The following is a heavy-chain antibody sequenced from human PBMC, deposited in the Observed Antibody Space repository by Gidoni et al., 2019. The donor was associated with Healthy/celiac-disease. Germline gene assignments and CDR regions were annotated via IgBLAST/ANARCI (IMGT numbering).Heavy chain of an antibody. CDR1: GFTFSSYE. V-gene: IGHV3-48*03. D-gene: IGHD3-22*01. CDR2: ISSSGSTI. J-gene: IGHJ4*02. Sequence: EVQLVESGGGLVQPGGSLRLSCAASGFTFSSYEMNWVRQAPGKGLEWVSYISSSGSTIYYADSVKGRFTISRDNAKNSLYLQMNSLRAEDTAVYYCARGYYDSSGYSLLGYWGQGTLVTVSS. CDR3: ARGYYDSSGYSLLGY.